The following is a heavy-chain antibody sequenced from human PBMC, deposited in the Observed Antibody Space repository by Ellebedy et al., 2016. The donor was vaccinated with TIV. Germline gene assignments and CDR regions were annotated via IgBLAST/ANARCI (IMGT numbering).Heavy chain of an antibody. D-gene: IGHD1-26*01. V-gene: IGHV1-46*01. Sequence: AASVKVSCKASGYTFTSYYMHWVRQAPGQGLEWMGIINPSGGSTSYAQKFQGRVTMTTDTSTSTAYMELRSLRFDDTAVYYCARENSGTYYLDYWGQGTLVTVSS. CDR2: INPSGGST. J-gene: IGHJ4*02. CDR1: GYTFTSYY. CDR3: ARENSGTYYLDY.